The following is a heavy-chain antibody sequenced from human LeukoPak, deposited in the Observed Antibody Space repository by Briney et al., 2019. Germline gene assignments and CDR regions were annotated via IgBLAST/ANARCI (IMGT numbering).Heavy chain of an antibody. Sequence: SETLSLTCTVSGGSISSSSYYWGWIRQPPGKGLEWIGSIYYSGSTYYNPSLKSRVTISVDTSKNQFSLKLSSVTAADTAVYYCARDLRGSYVPSFGYWGQGTLVTVSS. D-gene: IGHD1-26*01. CDR3: ARDLRGSYVPSFGY. CDR2: IYYSGST. J-gene: IGHJ4*02. CDR1: GGSISSSSYY. V-gene: IGHV4-39*07.